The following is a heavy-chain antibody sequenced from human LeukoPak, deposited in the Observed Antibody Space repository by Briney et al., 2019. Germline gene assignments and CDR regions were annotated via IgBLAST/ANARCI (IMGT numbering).Heavy chain of an antibody. J-gene: IGHJ6*02. CDR2: INQDGTEK. D-gene: IGHD3-10*01. CDR3: ARAISMVRGLIYYGMDV. CDR1: GFTFRSYW. V-gene: IGHV3-7*01. Sequence: GGSLRLSCAASGFTFRSYWMSWARQAPGKGLEWVAIINQDGTEKYYVDSVKGRFTISRDNAKNSLYLQMNSLRVDDTAVYYCARAISMVRGLIYYGMDVWGQGTTVTVSS.